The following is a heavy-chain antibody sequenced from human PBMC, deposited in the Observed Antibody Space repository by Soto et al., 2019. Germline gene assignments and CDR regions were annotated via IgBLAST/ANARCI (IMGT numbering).Heavy chain of an antibody. CDR2: IYRGGNT. CDR3: AKKGYYASGRINLFDS. D-gene: IGHD3-10*01. J-gene: IGHJ4*02. Sequence: LVNLTPAGTVSGYAISCRYYSDCIRQPPGKGLEWIGSIYRGGNTYYNPSLKSRVTISTDTSKNQFSLRLTSVTAADTAMYYCAKKGYYASGRINLFDSWGQGTLVTVSS. CDR1: GYAISCRYY. V-gene: IGHV4-38-2*02.